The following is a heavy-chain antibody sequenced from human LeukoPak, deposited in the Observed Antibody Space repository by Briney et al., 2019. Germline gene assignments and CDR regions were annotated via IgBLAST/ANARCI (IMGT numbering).Heavy chain of an antibody. D-gene: IGHD2-21*01. V-gene: IGHV3-23*01. J-gene: IGHJ4*02. CDR2: ISDSGNT. CDR3: AKAPVTTCRGAYCYPFDY. Sequence: GGSLRLSCAASGFTLSSYAMSWVRQAPGKGLEWVSAISDSGNTYHADSVKGRFTISRGSSKNTLFLQMNRLRPEDAAVYYCAKAPVTTCRGAYCYPFDYWGQGTLVTVSS. CDR1: GFTLSSYA.